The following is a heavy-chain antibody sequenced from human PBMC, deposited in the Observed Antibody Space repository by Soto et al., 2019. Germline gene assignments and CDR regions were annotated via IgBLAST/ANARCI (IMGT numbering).Heavy chain of an antibody. CDR2: ISAYNGNT. Sequence: ASVKVSCKASGYTFTSYGISWVRQAPGQGLEWMGWISAYNGNTNYAQKLQGRVTMTTDTSTSTAYMELRSLRSDDTAVYYCATPVGDYLDPLYEYFQHWGQGTLVTVSS. J-gene: IGHJ1*01. CDR1: GYTFTSYG. D-gene: IGHD4-17*01. V-gene: IGHV1-18*01. CDR3: ATPVGDYLDPLYEYFQH.